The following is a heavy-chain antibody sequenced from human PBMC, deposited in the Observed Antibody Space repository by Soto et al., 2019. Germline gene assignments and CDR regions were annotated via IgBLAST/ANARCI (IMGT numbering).Heavy chain of an antibody. Sequence: SETLSLTCTVSGGSIGSYYWTWIRQSPGKGLEWIGDIYYTGTTNYNPSLKSRVTISLDTSKNQFSLNLNSVSAADTALYYCARAFRGGPWYYLDYWGHGTMGTVSS. J-gene: IGHJ4*01. CDR1: GGSIGSYY. CDR2: IYYTGTT. CDR3: ARAFRGGPWYYLDY. D-gene: IGHD3-10*01. V-gene: IGHV4-59*01.